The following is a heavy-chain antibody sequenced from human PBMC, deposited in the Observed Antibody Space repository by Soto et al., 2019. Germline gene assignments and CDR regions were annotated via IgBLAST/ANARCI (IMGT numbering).Heavy chain of an antibody. CDR1: GYSFSGXC. CDR3: ARENWHFDY. CDR2: VNPINGNT. V-gene: IGHV1-2*02. J-gene: IGHJ4*02. Sequence: QVQLVQSGAEVKKPGASVKVSWKPSGYSFSGXCXPRVRQAPGQGLEWIGGVNPINGNTNYAQDFQGRVTMTRDASTKTVYMELSSLTSDDTSTVYCARENWHFDYWGQGTLITVSS.